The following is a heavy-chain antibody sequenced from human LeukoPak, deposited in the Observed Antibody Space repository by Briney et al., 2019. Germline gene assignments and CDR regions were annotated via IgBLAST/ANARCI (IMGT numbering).Heavy chain of an antibody. D-gene: IGHD6-19*01. CDR3: AASRGWRYFDY. CDR2: IYYSGST. J-gene: IGHJ4*02. CDR1: GGSVSSGSYY. V-gene: IGHV4-61*01. Sequence: PSETLSLTCTVSGGSVSSGSYYWSWIRQPPGKGLEWIGYIYYSGSTNYNPSLKSRVTVSVDTSKNQFSLKLSSVTAADTAVYYCAASRGWRYFDYWGQGTLVTVSS.